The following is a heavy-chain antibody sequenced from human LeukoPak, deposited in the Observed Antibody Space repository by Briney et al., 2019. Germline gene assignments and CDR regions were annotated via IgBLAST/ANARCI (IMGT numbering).Heavy chain of an antibody. CDR3: AKGTDYDYVWGSYHPFDY. Sequence: GGSLRLSCAASGFTFSSYAMSWVRQAPGKGLEWVSAISGSGGSTYYADSVKGRFTISRDNSKNTLYLQMNSLRAEDTAVYYCAKGTDYDYVWGSYHPFDYWGQGTLVTVSS. V-gene: IGHV3-23*01. CDR1: GFTFSSYA. CDR2: ISGSGGST. J-gene: IGHJ4*02. D-gene: IGHD3-16*02.